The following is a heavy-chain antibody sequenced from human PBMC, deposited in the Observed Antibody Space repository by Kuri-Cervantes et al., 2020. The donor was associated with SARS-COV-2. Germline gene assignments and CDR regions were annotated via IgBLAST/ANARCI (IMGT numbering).Heavy chain of an antibody. J-gene: IGHJ5*02. V-gene: IGHV3-33*01. CDR2: IWYDGSNK. CDR3: ARDTPTLVRGVVSDRWLDP. D-gene: IGHD3-10*01. Sequence: GESLKISCEGSGFMFTTYAMHWVRQAPGKGLEWVAVIWYDGSNKSYADSVKGRFTISRDNSKNTLYLQMNSLRGEDMAVYYCARDTPTLVRGVVSDRWLDPWGQGTLVTVSS. CDR1: GFMFTTYA.